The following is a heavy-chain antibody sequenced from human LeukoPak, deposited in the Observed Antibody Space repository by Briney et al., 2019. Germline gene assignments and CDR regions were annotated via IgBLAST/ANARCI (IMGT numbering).Heavy chain of an antibody. CDR1: GVSISSSNSY. Sequence: SETLSLTCTVSGVSISSSNSYWGWIRQPPGKGLEWIGSIYYSGNTYYNASLKSRVTTSVDTSKNQISLKLNSVTAADTAVYYCARDRLLWFGELDSWGQGTLVIVSS. CDR2: IYYSGNT. CDR3: ARDRLLWFGELDS. D-gene: IGHD3-10*01. J-gene: IGHJ5*01. V-gene: IGHV4-39*07.